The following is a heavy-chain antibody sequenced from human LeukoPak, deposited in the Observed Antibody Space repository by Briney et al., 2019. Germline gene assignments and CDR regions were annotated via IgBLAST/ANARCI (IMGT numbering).Heavy chain of an antibody. CDR2: IYYSGST. Sequence: SETLSLTCTVSGGSISSSSYYWGWIRQPPGKGLEWIGSIYYSGSTYYNPSLKSRVTISVDTSKNQFSLKVSSVTAEDTAVYYCARGRGGLLWFGEFNSWGQGTLVTVSS. CDR1: GGSISSSSYY. CDR3: ARGRGGLLWFGEFNS. V-gene: IGHV4-39*07. J-gene: IGHJ4*02. D-gene: IGHD3-10*01.